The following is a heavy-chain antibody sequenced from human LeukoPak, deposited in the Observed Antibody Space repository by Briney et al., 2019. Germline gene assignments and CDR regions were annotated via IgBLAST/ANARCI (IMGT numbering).Heavy chain of an antibody. Sequence: PSETLSLTCTVPGGSISSSSYYWGWIRQPPGKGLEWIGSIYYSGSTYYNPSLKSRVTISVDTSKNQFSLKLSSVTAADTAVYYCARSTFSYYYDSSGYYHGPFDYWGQGTLVTVSS. D-gene: IGHD3-22*01. CDR1: GGSISSSSYY. V-gene: IGHV4-39*01. CDR3: ARSTFSYYYDSSGYYHGPFDY. CDR2: IYYSGST. J-gene: IGHJ4*02.